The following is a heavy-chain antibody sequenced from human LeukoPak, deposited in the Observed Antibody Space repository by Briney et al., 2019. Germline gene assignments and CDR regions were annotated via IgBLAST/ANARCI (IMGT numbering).Heavy chain of an antibody. CDR1: GGSFSGYY. Sequence: SETLSLTCAVYGGSFSGYYWSWIRQPPGKGLEWIGEINHSGSTNYNPSLKSRVTISVDTSKNQFSLKLSSVTAADTAVFYCARLAAASHNYYYSGMDVWGQGTTVTVSS. D-gene: IGHD6-13*01. CDR2: INHSGST. V-gene: IGHV4-34*01. J-gene: IGHJ6*02. CDR3: ARLAAASHNYYYSGMDV.